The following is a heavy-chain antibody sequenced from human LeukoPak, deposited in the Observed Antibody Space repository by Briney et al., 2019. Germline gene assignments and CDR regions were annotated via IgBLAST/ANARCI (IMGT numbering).Heavy chain of an antibody. V-gene: IGHV4-39*01. CDR3: ARVTRYNSGWCCFDF. D-gene: IGHD6-19*01. CDR2: IYYSGST. Sequence: PSETLSLTCTVSGGSISSSSYYWGWIRQPPGKGLEWIGSIYYSGSTYYNPSLKSRITVSGDASKNQLSLKLSSVTAADTAVYYCARVTRYNSGWCCFDFWGQGTLVTVSS. J-gene: IGHJ4*02. CDR1: GGSISSSSYY.